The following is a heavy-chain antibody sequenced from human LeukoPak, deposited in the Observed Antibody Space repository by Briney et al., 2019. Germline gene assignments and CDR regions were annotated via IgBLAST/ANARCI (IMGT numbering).Heavy chain of an antibody. CDR2: ISAYNGNT. V-gene: IGHV1-18*01. Sequence: EASVKVSCKASGYTFTSYGISWVRQAPGQGLEWMGWISAYNGNTNYAQKLQGRVTMTTDTSTSTAYMELRSLRSDDTAVYYCARGGRIVGATISFDYWGQGTLVTVSS. D-gene: IGHD1-26*01. CDR3: ARGGRIVGATISFDY. J-gene: IGHJ4*02. CDR1: GYTFTSYG.